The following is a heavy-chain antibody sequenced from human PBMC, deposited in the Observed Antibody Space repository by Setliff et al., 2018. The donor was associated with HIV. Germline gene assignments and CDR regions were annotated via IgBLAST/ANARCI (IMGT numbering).Heavy chain of an antibody. D-gene: IGHD1-1*01. CDR2: IYYTGST. CDR3: TREGRGDPAMATTRIDY. V-gene: IGHV4-39*02. Sequence: SETLSLTCTVSGGSISNSRYYWGWIRQPPGKGLEWIGSIYYTGSTYDNPSLKSRVTISVDTSKNQFSLKLSSVTAADTAVYFCTREGRGDPAMATTRIDYWGQGKLVTVSS. CDR1: GGSISNSRYY. J-gene: IGHJ4*02.